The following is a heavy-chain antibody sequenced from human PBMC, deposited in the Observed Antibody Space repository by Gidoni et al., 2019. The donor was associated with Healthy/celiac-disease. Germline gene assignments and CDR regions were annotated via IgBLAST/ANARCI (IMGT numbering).Heavy chain of an antibody. CDR2: ISSSSSYI. Sequence: EVQLVESGGGLVKPGGSLRLSCAASGFTFSSYSMNWVRQAPGKGLEWVSSISSSSSYIYYADSVKGRFTISRDNAKNSLYLQMNSLRAEDTAVYYCARSAGVRGVRLHRGNWFDPWGQGTLVTVSS. V-gene: IGHV3-21*01. CDR3: ARSAGVRGVRLHRGNWFDP. D-gene: IGHD3-10*01. CDR1: GFTFSSYS. J-gene: IGHJ5*02.